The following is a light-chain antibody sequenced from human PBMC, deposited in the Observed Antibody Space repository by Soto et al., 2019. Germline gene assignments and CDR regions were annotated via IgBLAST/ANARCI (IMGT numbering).Light chain of an antibody. J-gene: IGLJ2*01. Sequence: QSALTQPPSVSGSPGQSVTISCTGTSSDIGTYNRVSWYQQPPGTAPKLLIYEVRNRLSGVPDRFSGSKSGNTASLTISGLQAEDEGDYYCTSNTSSDTVVFGGGTKLTVL. CDR3: TSNTSSDTVV. CDR2: EVR. CDR1: SSDIGTYNR. V-gene: IGLV2-18*02.